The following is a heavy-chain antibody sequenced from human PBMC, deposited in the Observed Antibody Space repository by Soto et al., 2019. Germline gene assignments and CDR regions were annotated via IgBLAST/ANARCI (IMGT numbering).Heavy chain of an antibody. CDR2: INPSGGST. CDR1: GYTFTSYY. V-gene: IGHV1-46*03. Sequence: ASVKVSCKASGYTFTSYYMHWVRQAPGQGLEWMGIINPSGGSTSYAQKFQGRVTMTRDTSTSTVYMELSSLRSEDTAVYYCARETVAIFRLNSGFDPWGQGTLVTVSS. D-gene: IGHD3-9*01. CDR3: ARETVAIFRLNSGFDP. J-gene: IGHJ5*02.